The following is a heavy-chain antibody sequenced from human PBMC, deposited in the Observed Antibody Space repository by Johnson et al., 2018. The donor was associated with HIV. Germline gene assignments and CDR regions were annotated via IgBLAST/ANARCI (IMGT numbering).Heavy chain of an antibody. D-gene: IGHD6-19*01. J-gene: IGHJ3*02. Sequence: EQLVESGGGLVQPGGSLRLSCAASGFTFSSYDMHWVRQATGKGLEWVSAIGTAGDTSYPGSVKGRFIISRENAKNSLYLQMNSLRAGDTAVYYCARARQWLMGGGAFDIWGHGTVVPVSS. CDR2: IGTAGDT. CDR1: GFTFSSYD. CDR3: ARARQWLMGGGAFDI. V-gene: IGHV3-13*01.